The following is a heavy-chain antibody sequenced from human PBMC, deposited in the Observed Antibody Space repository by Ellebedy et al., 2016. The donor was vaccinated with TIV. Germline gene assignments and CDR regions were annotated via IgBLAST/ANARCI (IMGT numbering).Heavy chain of an antibody. V-gene: IGHV3-48*02. J-gene: IGHJ3*02. D-gene: IGHD1-26*01. CDR2: IVGVGSTI. CDR3: ARRGNYWGDAFDI. Sequence: GESLKISXAASGFTFSYYSMNWVRQAPGKGLEWISYIVGVGSTIYYADSVRGRFTISRDNAMNSLYLQMNTLREEDSAMYYCARRGNYWGDAFDIWGQGTMVTVSS. CDR1: GFTFSYYS.